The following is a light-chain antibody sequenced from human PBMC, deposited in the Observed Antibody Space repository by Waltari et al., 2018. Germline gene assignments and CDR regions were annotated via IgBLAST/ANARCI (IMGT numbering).Light chain of an antibody. CDR3: QHYGSASMYT. V-gene: IGKV3-20*01. CDR1: QSINSSY. CDR2: GAS. J-gene: IGKJ2*01. Sequence: EIVLTQSPGTLSLSPGERATLSCRASQSINSSYLAWYPQKPGQPPRLLIYGASSRATDIPDRFSGSGSGTDFTFIISRLEPEDFAVYYCQHYGSASMYTFGQGTKLEIK.